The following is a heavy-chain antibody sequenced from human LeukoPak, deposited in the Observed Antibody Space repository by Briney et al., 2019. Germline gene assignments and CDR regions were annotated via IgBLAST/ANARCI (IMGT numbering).Heavy chain of an antibody. V-gene: IGHV3-30*02. D-gene: IGHD6-19*01. CDR1: EFTFNNNG. CDR2: IRYDGIYK. CDR3: AKDPEKGLAVARLEH. J-gene: IGHJ5*02. Sequence: GGSLRLSCAASEFTFNNNGMHWVRQAPGKGLEWVAFIRYDGIYKYYADSVKGRFTIFRDKSKTTLFLQMDSLRAEDTAVYYCAKDPEKGLAVARLEHWGQGTLVTVSS.